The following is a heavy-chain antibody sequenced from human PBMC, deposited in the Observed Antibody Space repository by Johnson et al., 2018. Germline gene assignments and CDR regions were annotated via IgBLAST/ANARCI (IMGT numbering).Heavy chain of an antibody. CDR2: SSGSGGST. J-gene: IGHJ1*01. V-gene: IGHV3-23*04. CDR1: GFTLSSYA. D-gene: IGHD2-21*01. CDR3: AKDHLVFQEYFQH. Sequence: VQLVQSGGGLVQPGGSXSLSCAASGFTLSSYAMSWVRQAPGKGLEWVSTSSGSGGSTYYADAVKGRFSISRDNAKNTMYLQMNSLRAEDTAVYYCAKDHLVFQEYFQHWGQGTLVTVSS.